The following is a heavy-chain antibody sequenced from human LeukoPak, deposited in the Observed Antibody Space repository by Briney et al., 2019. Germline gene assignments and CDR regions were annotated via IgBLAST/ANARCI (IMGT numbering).Heavy chain of an antibody. Sequence: PSETLSLTCTVSGGSISSYYWSWIRQPAGKGLEWIGRIYTSGSTNYNPSLKSRVTTSVDTSKNQFSLKLSSVTAADTAVYYCARGYGDLPGYYYYMDVWGKGTTVTVSS. D-gene: IGHD4-17*01. CDR1: GGSISSYY. CDR2: IYTSGST. V-gene: IGHV4-4*07. CDR3: ARGYGDLPGYYYYMDV. J-gene: IGHJ6*03.